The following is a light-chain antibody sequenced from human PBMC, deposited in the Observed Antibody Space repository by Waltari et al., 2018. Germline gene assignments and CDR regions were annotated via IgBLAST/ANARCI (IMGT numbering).Light chain of an antibody. J-gene: IGLJ2*01. Sequence: QSALTQPASVSGSPGQSITISCTGTSSDIGPYNYVSWYQQLPGKAPKMILYEVTKRPSGVSYRCAGAKSGNTASLTISGLRAEDEADYYCSSHANTYNFAHVVFGGGTKLTVL. CDR1: SSDIGPYNY. V-gene: IGLV2-23*02. CDR2: EVT. CDR3: SSHANTYNFAHVV.